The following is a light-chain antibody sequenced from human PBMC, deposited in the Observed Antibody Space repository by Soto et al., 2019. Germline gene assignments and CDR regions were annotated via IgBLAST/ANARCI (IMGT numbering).Light chain of an antibody. J-gene: IGKJ2*01. Sequence: EIVLTQSPGTLSLSPGDRATLSCRASQRVTSNYIAWYQQRHGQAPRLLNTRASSMATGVPGRCSGGGSGTDFTLTISMLEHDDVAVYFCQYNGGCPYTSVQGTKLEIK. CDR1: QRVTSNY. CDR3: QYNGGCPYT. V-gene: IGKV3-20*01. CDR2: RAS.